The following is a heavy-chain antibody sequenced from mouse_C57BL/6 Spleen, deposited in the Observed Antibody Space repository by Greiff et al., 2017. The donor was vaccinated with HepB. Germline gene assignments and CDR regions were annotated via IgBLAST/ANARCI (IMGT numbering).Heavy chain of an antibody. V-gene: IGHV1-54*01. Sequence: VQLQQSGAELVRPGTSVKVSCKASGYAFTNYLIEWVKQRPGQGLEWIGVINPGSGGTNYNEKFKGKATLTADKSSRPAYMQLSSLTSEDSAVYFCARADDGTTGFAYRGQGTLVTVSA. CDR3: ARADDGTTGFAY. CDR1: GYAFTNYL. D-gene: IGHD2-3*01. CDR2: INPGSGGT. J-gene: IGHJ3*01.